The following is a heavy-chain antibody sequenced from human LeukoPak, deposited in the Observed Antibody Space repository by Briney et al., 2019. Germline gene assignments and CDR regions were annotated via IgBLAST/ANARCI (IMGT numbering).Heavy chain of an antibody. D-gene: IGHD5-12*01. CDR3: ARLSTFGGYGLADYYYYMDV. V-gene: IGHV1-18*01. Sequence: GASVKVSCKASGYTFTSYGISWVRQAPGQGREGMGWISAYNGNTNYAQKLQGRVTMTTDTYTRTAYMEMRRLRSGDTAVYYCARLSTFGGYGLADYYYYMDVWGKGTTVTISS. CDR1: GYTFTSYG. CDR2: ISAYNGNT. J-gene: IGHJ6*03.